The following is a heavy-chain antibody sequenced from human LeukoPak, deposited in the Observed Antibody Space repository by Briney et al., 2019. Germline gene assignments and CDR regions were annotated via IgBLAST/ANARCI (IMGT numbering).Heavy chain of an antibody. CDR2: INPNSGGT. V-gene: IGHV1-2*02. CDR3: ASAHPYDYVWGSYRILKLPLEG. D-gene: IGHD3-16*02. J-gene: IGHJ4*02. CDR1: GYTFTGYY. Sequence: ASVKVSCKASGYTFTGYYMHWVRQAPGQGLEWMGWINPNSGGTNYAQKFQGRVTMTRDTSISTAYMELSRLRSDDTAVYYCASAHPYDYVWGSYRILKLPLEGWGQGTLVTVSS.